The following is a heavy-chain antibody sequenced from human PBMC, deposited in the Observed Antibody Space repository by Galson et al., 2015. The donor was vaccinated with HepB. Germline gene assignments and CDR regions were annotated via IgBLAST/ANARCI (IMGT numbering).Heavy chain of an antibody. J-gene: IGHJ4*02. CDR2: INPSGGST. CDR1: GYTFTTYY. V-gene: IGHV1-46*01. CDR3: ARDLPDYYDRSGPSFDY. Sequence: SVKVSCKASGYTFTTYYMHWVRQAPGQGLEWMGVINPSGGSTSYAQNFQGRVTMTRDTSTSTVYMELSSLGSEDTAVYYCARDLPDYYDRSGPSFDYWGQGILVTVSS. D-gene: IGHD3-22*01.